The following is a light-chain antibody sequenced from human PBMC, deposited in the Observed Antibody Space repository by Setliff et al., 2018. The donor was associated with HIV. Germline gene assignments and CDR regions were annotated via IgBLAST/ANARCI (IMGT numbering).Light chain of an antibody. CDR3: TSYTTSRTVV. V-gene: IGLV2-14*01. CDR1: SSDVGLYNY. J-gene: IGLJ2*01. Sequence: QSVLTHPASVSGSPGQSITISCTETSSDVGLYNYVSWYQQHPGKVPKVMIYDVTNRPSRVSNRFSGSNSGNTASLTLSGLQAEDEADYYVTSYTTSRTVVVGGGTK. CDR2: DVT.